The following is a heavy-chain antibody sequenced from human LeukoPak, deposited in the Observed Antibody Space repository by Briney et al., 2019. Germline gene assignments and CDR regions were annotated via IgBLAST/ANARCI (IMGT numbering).Heavy chain of an antibody. V-gene: IGHV3-30-3*01. CDR1: GLTFSRFA. J-gene: IGHJ4*02. D-gene: IGHD1-26*01. CDR2: ISYDGSNE. CDR3: ASGTISRAFDD. Sequence: GGSLRLSCAASGLTFSRFAMQWVRQAPGKGLEWVASISYDGSNEYYADSVKGRFTIFRDNSKNTLHLQMNSLRGEDTALYYCASGTISRAFDDWGQGTLVTVSS.